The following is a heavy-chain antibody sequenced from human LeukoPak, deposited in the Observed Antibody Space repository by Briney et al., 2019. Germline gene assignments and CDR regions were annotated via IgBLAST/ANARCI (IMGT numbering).Heavy chain of an antibody. CDR2: VYYSGST. CDR3: VRPDSSAWSGGNWFDP. CDR1: GGPISSYY. V-gene: IGHV4-39*01. Sequence: SETLSLTCSVSGGPISSYYWSWIRQPPGKGLEWIGSVYYSGSTYYNPSLKSRVTISVDTSKNQFSLKLNSVTAADTAVYYCVRPDSSAWSGGNWFDPWGQGTLVTVSS. J-gene: IGHJ5*02. D-gene: IGHD6-19*01.